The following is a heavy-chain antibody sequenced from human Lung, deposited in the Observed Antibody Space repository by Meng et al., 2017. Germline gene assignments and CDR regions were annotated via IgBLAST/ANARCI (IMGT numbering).Heavy chain of an antibody. Sequence: SVKVSCKASGGTFSSYAISWVRQAPGQGLEWMGGIIPIFGTANYAQKFQGRVTITTDESTSTAYMELSSLRSEDTAVYYCARGRYSGSFPKNYYYYYYGMDVWGQGTTVT. J-gene: IGHJ6*01. D-gene: IGHD1-26*01. CDR1: GGTFSSYA. CDR3: ARGRYSGSFPKNYYYYYYGMDV. V-gene: IGHV1-69*05. CDR2: IIPIFGTA.